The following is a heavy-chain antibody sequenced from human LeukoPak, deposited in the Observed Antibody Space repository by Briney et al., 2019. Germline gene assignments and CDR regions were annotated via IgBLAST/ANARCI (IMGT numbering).Heavy chain of an antibody. D-gene: IGHD1-26*01. CDR1: GYTFTSYD. V-gene: IGHV1-8*03. J-gene: IGHJ4*02. CDR3: ARGGRGSYYFDY. Sequence: ASVKVSCKASGYTFTSYDINWVRQATGQGLEWMGWVNPNSDNTGYAQKFQGRVTITRNTSISTAYMELSSLRSEDTAVYYCARGGRGSYYFDYWGQGTLVTVSS. CDR2: VNPNSDNT.